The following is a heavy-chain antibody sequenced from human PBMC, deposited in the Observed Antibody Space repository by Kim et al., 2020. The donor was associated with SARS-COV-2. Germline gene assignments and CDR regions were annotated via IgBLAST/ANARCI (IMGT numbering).Heavy chain of an antibody. Sequence: HKSRVTISVDTSKNQFSLKLSSVTAADTAVYYCARGLRRKGVYHYYYMDVWGKGTTVTVSS. V-gene: IGHV4-34*01. CDR3: ARGLRRKGVYHYYYMDV. J-gene: IGHJ6*03.